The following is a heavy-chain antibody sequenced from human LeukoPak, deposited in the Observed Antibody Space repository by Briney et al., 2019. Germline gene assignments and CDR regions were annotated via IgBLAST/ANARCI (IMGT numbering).Heavy chain of an antibody. CDR3: TTDATMIVVVISGGTDY. V-gene: IGHV3-15*01. CDR1: GFTFSNAW. CDR2: IKSKTDGGTT. Sequence: GGSLRLSCAAPGFTFSNAWMSGVRQAPGKGLEWVGRIKSKTDGGTTDYAAPVKGRFTISRDDSKNTLYLQMNSLKTEDTAVYYCTTDATMIVVVISGGTDYWGQGTLVTVSS. D-gene: IGHD3-22*01. J-gene: IGHJ4*02.